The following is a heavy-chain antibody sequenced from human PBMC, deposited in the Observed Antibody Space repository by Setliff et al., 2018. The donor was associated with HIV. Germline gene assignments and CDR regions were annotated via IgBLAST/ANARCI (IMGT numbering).Heavy chain of an antibody. J-gene: IGHJ4*02. Sequence: SETLSLTCTVSGGSISSSSYYWSWIRQPAGKGLEWIGRIHTSGSTNYNPSLKSRVTMSVDTSKNQFSLKLSSVTAADTAVYYCARGDWYDFFDYWGQGTLVTVSS. V-gene: IGHV4-61*02. CDR2: IHTSGST. D-gene: IGHD6-19*01. CDR1: GGSISSSSYY. CDR3: ARGDWYDFFDY.